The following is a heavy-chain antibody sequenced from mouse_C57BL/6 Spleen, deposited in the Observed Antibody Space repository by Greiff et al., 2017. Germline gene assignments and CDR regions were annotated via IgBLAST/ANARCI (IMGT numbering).Heavy chain of an antibody. CDR3: AREGVTTVVATGYFDV. J-gene: IGHJ1*03. CDR2: IYPGDGDT. D-gene: IGHD1-1*01. Sequence: QVQLQQSGAELVKPGASVKISCKASGYAFSSYWMNWVKQRPGKGLEWIGQIYPGDGDTNYNGKFKGKDTLTADKSSSTAYMQLSSLTSEDSAVYFCAREGVTTVVATGYFDVWGTGTTVTVSS. CDR1: GYAFSSYW. V-gene: IGHV1-80*01.